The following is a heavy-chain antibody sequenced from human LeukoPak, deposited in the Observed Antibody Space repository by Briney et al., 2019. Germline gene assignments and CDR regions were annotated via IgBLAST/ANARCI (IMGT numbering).Heavy chain of an antibody. D-gene: IGHD3-10*01. J-gene: IGHJ4*02. CDR1: GGSISSYY. CDR3: ARQISSGSHFDY. Sequence: SETLSLTCTVSGGSISSYYWRWIRQPPGKGLEWIGYIYYSGSTNYNPSLKSRVTISVDTSKNQFSLKLSSVTAADTAVYYCARQISSGSHFDYWGQGTLVTVSA. V-gene: IGHV4-59*08. CDR2: IYYSGST.